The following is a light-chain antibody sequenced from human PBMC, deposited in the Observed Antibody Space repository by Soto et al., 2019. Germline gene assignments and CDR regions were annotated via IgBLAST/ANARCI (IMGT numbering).Light chain of an antibody. CDR3: QKYNSAPF. J-gene: IGKJ5*01. Sequence: DIQMTQSPSSLSASVGDRVTITCWASQGISNYLAWYQQKPGKVPKLLIYAASTLQSGVPSRFSGSGSGTDFTLTISSLQPEDVATYYCQKYNSAPFFGQGTRLEIK. CDR2: AAS. CDR1: QGISNY. V-gene: IGKV1-27*01.